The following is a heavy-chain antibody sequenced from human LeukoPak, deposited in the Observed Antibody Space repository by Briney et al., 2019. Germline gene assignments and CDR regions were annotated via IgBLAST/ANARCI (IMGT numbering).Heavy chain of an antibody. J-gene: IGHJ5*01. CDR1: GDSISNYY. CDR3: ARLNKPGWFDP. CDR2: IYYNGST. Sequence: NPSETLSLTCTVSGDSISNYYWSWVRQPPGKGLEWIGSIYYNGSTNYNPSLKSRVTVSVDTSKNQFSLRLSSVTAADTAVYYCARLNKPGWFDPWGQGTLVTVSS. D-gene: IGHD1-14*01. V-gene: IGHV4-59*01.